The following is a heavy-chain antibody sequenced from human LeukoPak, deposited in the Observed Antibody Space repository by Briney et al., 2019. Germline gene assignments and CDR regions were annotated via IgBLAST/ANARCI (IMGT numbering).Heavy chain of an antibody. CDR3: ARPLGGDAYCADDCYYAFDI. CDR1: GFTFSSYS. D-gene: IGHD2-21*02. J-gene: IGHJ3*02. V-gene: IGHV3-21*01. CDR2: ISSSSRYI. Sequence: PGGSLRLSCAASGFTFSSYSMNWVRQAPGEGLEWVSSISSSSRYIYYADSVKGRFTISRDNAKNSLYLQKNSLRAEDTAVYYCARPLGGDAYCADDCYYAFDIWGQGTVVTVSS.